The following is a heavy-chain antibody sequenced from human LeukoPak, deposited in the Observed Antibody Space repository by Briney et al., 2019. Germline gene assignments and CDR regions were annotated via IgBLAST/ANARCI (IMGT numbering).Heavy chain of an antibody. CDR3: ARVMVRGVRGTVYYYYMDV. Sequence: GASVKVSCKASGYTFTGYYMHWVRQAPGQGLEWMGWINPNSGGTNYAQKFQGRVTMTRDTSISTAYMELSRLRSDDTAVYYCARVMVRGVRGTVYYYYMDVWGKGTTVTISS. CDR1: GYTFTGYY. V-gene: IGHV1-2*02. J-gene: IGHJ6*03. CDR2: INPNSGGT. D-gene: IGHD3-10*01.